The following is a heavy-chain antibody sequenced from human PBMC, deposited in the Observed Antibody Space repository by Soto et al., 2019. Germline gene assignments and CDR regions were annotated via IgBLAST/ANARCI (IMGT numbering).Heavy chain of an antibody. J-gene: IGHJ4*02. CDR1: GGSISSYY. CDR3: ARVTGTSGYFDY. D-gene: IGHD1-1*01. CDR2: IYDSGYT. V-gene: IGHV4-59*01. Sequence: PSETLSLTCTVSGGSISSYYWSWIRQPPGKGLEWIGLIYDSGYTNYSPSLKSRVTLSVDTSKNQFSLRLNSVTAADTAVYYCARVTGTSGYFDYWGRGALVTV.